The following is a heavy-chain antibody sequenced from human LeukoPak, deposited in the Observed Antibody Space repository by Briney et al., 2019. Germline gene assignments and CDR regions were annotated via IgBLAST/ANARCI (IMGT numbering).Heavy chain of an antibody. J-gene: IGHJ5*02. V-gene: IGHV4-34*01. CDR1: GGSFSGYY. Sequence: PSETLSLTCAVYGGSFSGYYWSWLRQPPGKGLEWIGGINHSGSTNYNPSLKSRVTISVDTSKNQFSLKLSSVTAADTAVYYCARVNGVTIFGVVTRYNWFDPWGQGTLVTVSS. CDR2: INHSGST. D-gene: IGHD3-3*01. CDR3: ARVNGVTIFGVVTRYNWFDP.